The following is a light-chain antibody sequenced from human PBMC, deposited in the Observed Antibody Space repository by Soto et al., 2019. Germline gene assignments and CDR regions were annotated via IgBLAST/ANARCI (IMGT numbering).Light chain of an antibody. V-gene: IGKV1-39*01. CDR3: QQIHSTSSYT. J-gene: IGKJ2*01. CDR2: AAS. CDR1: QNIRYY. Sequence: DIQMTQSPSSLSASVGDRVTITCRASQNIRYYLNWYQQRPGKTPNLLVYAASNLRSGVPSRFSGSGSGTDFTLTISSLQPEDFGTYYCQQIHSTSSYTFGQGSRVDVK.